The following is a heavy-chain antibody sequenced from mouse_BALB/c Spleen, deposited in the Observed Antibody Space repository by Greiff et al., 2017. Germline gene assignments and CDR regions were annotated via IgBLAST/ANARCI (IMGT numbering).Heavy chain of an antibody. D-gene: IGHD2-4*01. J-gene: IGHJ2*01. V-gene: IGHV1-9*01. CDR1: GYTFSSYW. CDR3: ARGSTMITRGDYFDY. CDR2: ILPGSGST. Sequence: QVQLQQSGAELMKPGASVKISCKATGYTFSSYWIEWVKQRPGHGLEWIGEILPGSGSTNYNEKFKGKATFTADTSSNTAYMQLSSLTSEDSAVYYCARGSTMITRGDYFDYWGQGTTLTVSS.